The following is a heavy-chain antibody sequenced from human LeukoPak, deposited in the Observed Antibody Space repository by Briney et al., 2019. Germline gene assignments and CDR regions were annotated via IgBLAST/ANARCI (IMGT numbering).Heavy chain of an antibody. CDR2: ISSTTVI. D-gene: IGHD4-11*01. CDR1: GFRFSGYN. J-gene: IGHJ4*02. V-gene: IGHV3-69-1*01. Sequence: GGSLRLSCAVSGFRFSGYNMNWVRQAPGKGLERIAYISSTTVIYYADSVEGRFTVSRDNAHDSLYLQMSSLTLDDTAVYFCAREGDGSNSGFAYCGQGTLVTVSS. CDR3: AREGDGSNSGFAY.